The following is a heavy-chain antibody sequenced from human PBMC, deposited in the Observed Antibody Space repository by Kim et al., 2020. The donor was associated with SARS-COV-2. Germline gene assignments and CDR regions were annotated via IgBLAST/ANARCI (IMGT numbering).Heavy chain of an antibody. D-gene: IGHD4-17*01. CDR2: IIPIFGTA. Sequence: SVKVSCKASGGTFSSYAISWVRQAPGQGLEWMGGIIPIFGTANYAQKFQGRVTITADESTSTAYMELSSLRSEDTAVYYCARPSAPSTVTTRFDYWGQGTLVTVSS. CDR3: ARPSAPSTVTTRFDY. J-gene: IGHJ4*02. V-gene: IGHV1-69*13. CDR1: GGTFSSYA.